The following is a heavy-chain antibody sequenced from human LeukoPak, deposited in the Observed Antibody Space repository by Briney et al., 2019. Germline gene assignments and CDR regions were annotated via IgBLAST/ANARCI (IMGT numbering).Heavy chain of an antibody. D-gene: IGHD2-2*01. CDR1: GFNYVFVA. CDR3: ARGHAGDVDY. J-gene: IGHJ4*02. V-gene: IGHV3-49*03. Sequence: GGAVPHSCATSGFNYVFVAMHWIRPPRGRGREGVGFIKHREYGGTAEYAASVNGRFAISRDDYKSIVDLQMNALTTEDTGAYYCARGHAGDVDYWGLGTLVTVSS. CDR2: IKHREYGGTA.